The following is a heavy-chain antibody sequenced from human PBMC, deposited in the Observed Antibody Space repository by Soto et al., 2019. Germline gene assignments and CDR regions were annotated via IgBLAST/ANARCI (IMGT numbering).Heavy chain of an antibody. CDR2: IHPYDSTI. CDR1: VDSFTDYC. Sequence: GESLKISCQGSVDSFTDYCIAWLRHMRGKGLESMGIIHPYDSTIKYSPSFEGQVTISADRSISTAYLQWSNLEASVTAVYYCARYSRAGITGFFDSWGQGTNVTLSS. CDR3: ARYSRAGITGFFDS. J-gene: IGHJ4*02. D-gene: IGHD2-15*01. V-gene: IGHV5-51*01.